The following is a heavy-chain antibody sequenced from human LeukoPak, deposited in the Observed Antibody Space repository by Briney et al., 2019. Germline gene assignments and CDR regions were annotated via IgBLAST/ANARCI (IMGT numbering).Heavy chain of an antibody. D-gene: IGHD2-15*01. CDR3: ARVGGSGLFDY. V-gene: IGHV3-53*01. J-gene: IGHJ4*02. CDR1: GFTFSTYW. Sequence: PGGSLRLSCAASGFTFSTYWMSWVRQAPGKGLEWVSVIYSGGSTYYADSVKGRFTISRDNSKNTLYLQMNSLRAEDTAVYYCARVGGSGLFDYWGQGTLVTVSS. CDR2: IYSGGST.